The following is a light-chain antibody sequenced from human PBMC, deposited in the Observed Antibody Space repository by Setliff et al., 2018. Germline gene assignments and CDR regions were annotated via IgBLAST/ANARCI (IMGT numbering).Light chain of an antibody. Sequence: QSALAQPASVSGSPGQSITLSCTGTSSDVGCYNYVSWYQQHPGKAPKLMIYDVSNRPSGVSNRFSGSKSGNTASLTISGLQAEDEADYYCSSYASSSTLYVFGTGTKVTV. CDR2: DVS. CDR1: SSDVGCYNY. CDR3: SSYASSSTLYV. J-gene: IGLJ1*01. V-gene: IGLV2-14*03.